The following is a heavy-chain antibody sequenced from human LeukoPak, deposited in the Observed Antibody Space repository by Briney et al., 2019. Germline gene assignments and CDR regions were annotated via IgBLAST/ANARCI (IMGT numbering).Heavy chain of an antibody. Sequence: SETLSLSCTVSAVSISSSNSYWGWIRQPPGKGLEWMGSIYYSGSTYYNPSLKSRVTISVDTSKNQFSLKLSSVTAADTAVYYCARDSSSSSQNWFDPWGQGTLVTVSS. CDR1: AVSISSSNSY. CDR2: IYYSGST. D-gene: IGHD6-6*01. V-gene: IGHV4-39*07. J-gene: IGHJ5*02. CDR3: ARDSSSSSQNWFDP.